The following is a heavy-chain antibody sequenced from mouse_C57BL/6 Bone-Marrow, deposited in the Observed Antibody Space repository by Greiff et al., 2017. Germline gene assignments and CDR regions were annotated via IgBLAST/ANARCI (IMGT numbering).Heavy chain of an antibody. V-gene: IGHV2-9-1*01. Sequence: VKLVESGPGLVAPSQSLSITCTVSGFSLTSYAISWVRQPPGKGLEWLGVIWTGGGTNYNSALKSRLSISKDNSKSQVFLKMNSLQTDDTARYYCAISYYGYDDPSWYFDVWGTGTTVTVSS. CDR1: GFSLTSYA. CDR2: IWTGGGT. J-gene: IGHJ1*03. D-gene: IGHD2-2*01. CDR3: AISYYGYDDPSWYFDV.